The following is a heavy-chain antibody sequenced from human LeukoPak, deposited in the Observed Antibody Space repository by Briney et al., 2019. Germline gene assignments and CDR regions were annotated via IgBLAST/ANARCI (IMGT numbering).Heavy chain of an antibody. CDR3: ARASVTGTTGHDAFDI. Sequence: GGSLRLSCAASGFTFSDYYMSWIRQAPGKGLEWVSYISSSGSTIYYADSVKGRFTISRDNAKKSLYLQMNSLRAEDTAVYYCARASVTGTTGHDAFDIWGQGTMVTVSS. CDR2: ISSSGSTI. CDR1: GFTFSDYY. V-gene: IGHV3-11*04. J-gene: IGHJ3*02. D-gene: IGHD4-11*01.